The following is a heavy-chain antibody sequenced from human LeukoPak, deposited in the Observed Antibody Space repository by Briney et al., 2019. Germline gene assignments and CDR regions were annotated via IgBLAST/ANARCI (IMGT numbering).Heavy chain of an antibody. Sequence: SETLSLTCTVSGGSISSGGYYWGWIRQPPGKGLEWIGIIYYSGSTYYNPSLKGRVTISVDTSKNQFSLKLSPVTAADTAVYYCARQGRGNWDFDYWGQGTLVTVSS. CDR3: ARQGRGNWDFDY. J-gene: IGHJ4*02. CDR1: GGSISSGGYY. V-gene: IGHV4-39*01. D-gene: IGHD1-26*01. CDR2: IYYSGST.